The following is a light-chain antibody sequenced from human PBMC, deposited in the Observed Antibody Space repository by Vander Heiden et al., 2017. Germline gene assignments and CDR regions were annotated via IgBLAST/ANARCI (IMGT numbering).Light chain of an antibody. Sequence: DVVMPQSPFSLPVTLGQPASISCRSSQSLLYSDGNTYLSWFHQRPGQSPRRLIYKVSNRDSGVPDRFSGSGSGTDFTLKISRLEAEDVGVYYCMQGTHWPWTFGQGTKVEIK. CDR1: QSLLYSDGNTY. J-gene: IGKJ1*01. CDR3: MQGTHWPWT. CDR2: KVS. V-gene: IGKV2-30*01.